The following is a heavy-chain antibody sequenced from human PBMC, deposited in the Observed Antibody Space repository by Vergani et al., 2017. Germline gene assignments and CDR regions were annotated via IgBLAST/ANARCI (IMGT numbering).Heavy chain of an antibody. CDR3: ARDLRGYGPFDL. Sequence: EVQLVESGGGLVRPGGSLRLSCAASGFDFNSYSMNWIRQAPGKGLEWVASISSQTDYIFYADALRGRFTISRDNAAQSLLLQMSSLRAEDTGVYFCARDLRGYGPFDLWGQGTLVTVS. CDR2: ISSQTDYI. D-gene: IGHD6-25*01. J-gene: IGHJ4*02. CDR1: GFDFNSYS. V-gene: IGHV3-21*01.